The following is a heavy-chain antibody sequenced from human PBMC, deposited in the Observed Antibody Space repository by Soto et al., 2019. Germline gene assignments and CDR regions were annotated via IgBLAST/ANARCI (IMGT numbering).Heavy chain of an antibody. Sequence: GGSLRLSCVASGFTFSSYALNWVRQAPGRGLEWVSAISGSGGTTYYADSVKGRFTISRDNSKNTLFLQMNSLRAEDAAIYYCAKSPKFISTSFDYWGQGSLVTISS. CDR1: GFTFSSYA. D-gene: IGHD3-22*01. V-gene: IGHV3-23*01. CDR3: AKSPKFISTSFDY. CDR2: ISGSGGTT. J-gene: IGHJ4*02.